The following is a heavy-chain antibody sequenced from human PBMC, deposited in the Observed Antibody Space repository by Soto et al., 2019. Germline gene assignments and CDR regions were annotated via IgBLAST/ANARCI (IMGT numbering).Heavy chain of an antibody. J-gene: IGHJ6*02. CDR1: GGSISSSSYY. D-gene: IGHD7-27*01. CDR2: IYYSGST. V-gene: IGHV4-39*01. Sequence: SQTLSVTCTVAGGSISSSSYYLGRNSQPPGKGLEWIGSIYYSGSTYYNPSLKSRVTISVDTSKNQFSLKLSSVTAADTAVYYCATGHYYYYGMDVWGQGTTVTVSS. CDR3: ATGHYYYYGMDV.